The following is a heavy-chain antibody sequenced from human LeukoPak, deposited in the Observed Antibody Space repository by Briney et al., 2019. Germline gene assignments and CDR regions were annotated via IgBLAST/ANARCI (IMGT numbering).Heavy chain of an antibody. CDR2: ISSSGSTI. CDR1: GFTFSSYE. D-gene: IGHD3-9*01. CDR3: ARDDPYYDILTGYYRGFYFDY. V-gene: IGHV3-48*03. J-gene: IGHJ4*02. Sequence: GGSLRLSCAASGFTFSSYEMNWVRQAPGKGLEWVSYISSSGSTIYYADSVKGRFTISRDNAKNSLYLQMNSLRAEDTAVYYCARDDPYYDILTGYYRGFYFDYWGQGTLVTVSS.